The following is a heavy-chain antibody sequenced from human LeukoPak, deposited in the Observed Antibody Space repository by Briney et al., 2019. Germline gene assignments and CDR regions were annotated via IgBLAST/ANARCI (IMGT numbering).Heavy chain of an antibody. J-gene: IGHJ6*04. D-gene: IGHD3-10*01. CDR2: IYYNGST. Sequence: SETLSLTCAVYGGSFSGYYWSWIRQPPGKGLEWIGYIYYNGSTNKNPSLKSRVTISADTSKNQFSLKVNSVTAADTAVYYCARVGLLDGILDVWDKGTTVTVSS. CDR1: GGSFSGYY. V-gene: IGHV4-34*11. CDR3: ARVGLLDGILDV.